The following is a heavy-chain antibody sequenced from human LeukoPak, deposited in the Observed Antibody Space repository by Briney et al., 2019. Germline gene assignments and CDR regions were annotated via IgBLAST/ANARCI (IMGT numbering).Heavy chain of an antibody. Sequence: GGSLRLSCAASGITFSNYAMSWVRQAPGKGLEWVLSISASGVSTYYADSVKGRFTISRDNSKNTLYLQMNSLRVEDTAVYFCAKIGGYVVYWGQGTLVTVSS. CDR1: GITFSNYA. CDR3: AKIGGYVVY. J-gene: IGHJ4*02. V-gene: IGHV3-23*01. CDR2: ISASGVST.